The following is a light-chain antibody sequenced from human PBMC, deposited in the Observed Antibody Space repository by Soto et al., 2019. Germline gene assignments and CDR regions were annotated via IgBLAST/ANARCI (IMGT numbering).Light chain of an antibody. J-gene: IGLJ2*01. V-gene: IGLV1-51*01. Sequence: QAVVTQPPSVSAAPGKKVTISCSGTIFDVGNNFVSWYQHFPGTAPKLLIYDDDRRPSGIPDRFSASKSGTSATLRIARVQTGDEADYYCASWDTDVSAVFGGGTKLTVL. CDR3: ASWDTDVSAV. CDR1: IFDVGNNF. CDR2: DDD.